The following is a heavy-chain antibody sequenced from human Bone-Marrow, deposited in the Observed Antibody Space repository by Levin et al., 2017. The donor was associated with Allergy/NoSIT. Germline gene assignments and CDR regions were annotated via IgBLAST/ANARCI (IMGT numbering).Heavy chain of an antibody. Sequence: SCVASGFTLSNFWMSWVRQAPGKGLEWVATIKGDGSETYYVDSVKGRFTISRDNTKNSVYLQMNSLRNEDTAVYYCARLTPYWGQGTLVTVSS. CDR1: GFTLSNFW. V-gene: IGHV3-7*03. J-gene: IGHJ4*02. CDR2: IKGDGSET. CDR3: ARLTPY.